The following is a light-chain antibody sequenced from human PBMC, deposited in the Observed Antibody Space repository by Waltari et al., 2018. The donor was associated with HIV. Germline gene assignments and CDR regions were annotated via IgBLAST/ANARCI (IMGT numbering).Light chain of an antibody. CDR1: SRHSSYA. J-gene: IGLJ3*02. Sequence: QLVLTQSPSASASLGASVKPTCTLSSRHSSYAIAWHQQQPEKGPRYLMKLNSDGSHSKGDGIPDRFSGSSSGAERYLTISSLQSEDEADYYCQTWGTGILVFGGGTNLTVL. CDR3: QTWGTGILV. CDR2: LNSDGSH. V-gene: IGLV4-69*01.